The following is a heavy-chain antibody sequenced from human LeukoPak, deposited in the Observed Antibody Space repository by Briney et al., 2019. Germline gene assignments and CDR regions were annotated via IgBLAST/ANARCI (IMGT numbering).Heavy chain of an antibody. CDR1: GFTFSSSA. D-gene: IGHD3-16*01. CDR3: AKAPGGIVGY. CDR2: ISGSAGST. V-gene: IGHV3-23*01. Sequence: GGSLRLSCAASGFTFSSSAMSWVRQAPGKGLEWVSSISGSAGSTYYADSVKGRFTISRDNSKNTLYLQMNSLRAEDTAVYFCAKAPGGIVGYWGQGTLVTVSS. J-gene: IGHJ4*02.